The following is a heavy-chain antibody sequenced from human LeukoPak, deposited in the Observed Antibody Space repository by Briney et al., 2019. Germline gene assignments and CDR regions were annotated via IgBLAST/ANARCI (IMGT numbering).Heavy chain of an antibody. CDR3: ARGNSSSWYFIVPNWFDP. CDR2: IYYSGST. J-gene: IGHJ5*02. CDR1: SGSISRSSYY. V-gene: IGHV4-39*07. D-gene: IGHD6-13*01. Sequence: PSETLSLTCTVSSGSISRSSYYWGWNRQPPGKGLEWIGSIYYSGSTYYNPSLKSRVTMSVDTSKNQFSLKLSSVTAADTAVYYCARGNSSSWYFIVPNWFDPWGQGTLVTVSS.